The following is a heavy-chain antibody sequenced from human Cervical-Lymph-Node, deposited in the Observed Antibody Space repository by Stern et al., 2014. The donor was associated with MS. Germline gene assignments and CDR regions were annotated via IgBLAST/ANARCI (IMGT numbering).Heavy chain of an antibody. Sequence: QVQLVQSGAEVKKPGASVKVSCKAFGYTFTSNKMHWVRQAPGQGLEWMGIINPGGGSTRYAQKLQGRVTMTRDTSTSTVYMELTSLRSEDTAVYSCARDNGGWSVDSWGQGTLVSVSS. CDR1: GYTFTSNK. CDR3: ARDNGGWSVDS. CDR2: INPGGGST. V-gene: IGHV1-46*01. J-gene: IGHJ4*02. D-gene: IGHD6-19*01.